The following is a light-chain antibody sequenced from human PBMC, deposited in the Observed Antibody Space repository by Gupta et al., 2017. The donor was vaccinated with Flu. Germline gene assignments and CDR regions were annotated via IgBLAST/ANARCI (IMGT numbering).Light chain of an antibody. CDR3: ARWDNTINAGV. CDR2: SSN. CDR1: SSNIGKNY. Sequence: QSALTQPPSASGTPGQRVTISCSASSSNIGKNYVYWYQQLPGTAPKLIIFSSNQRPSGVPDRISGSTSGNSASLAISGLRSEDEAEYYCARWDNTINAGVFGGGTRLTVL. J-gene: IGLJ3*02. V-gene: IGLV1-47*02.